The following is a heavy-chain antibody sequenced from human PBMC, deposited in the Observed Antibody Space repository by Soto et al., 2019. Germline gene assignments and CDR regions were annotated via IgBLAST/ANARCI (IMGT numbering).Heavy chain of an antibody. V-gene: IGHV3-23*01. J-gene: IGHJ6*02. CDR2: ISGSGGST. CDR3: AKETTVTEWWEYYYYYGMDV. D-gene: IGHD4-17*01. Sequence: GGSLRLSCAASGFTFSSYAMSWVRQAPGKGLEWVSAISGSGGSTYYADSVKGRFTISRDNSKNTLYLQMNSLRAEDTAVYYCAKETTVTEWWEYYYYYGMDVWGQGTTVTVSS. CDR1: GFTFSSYA.